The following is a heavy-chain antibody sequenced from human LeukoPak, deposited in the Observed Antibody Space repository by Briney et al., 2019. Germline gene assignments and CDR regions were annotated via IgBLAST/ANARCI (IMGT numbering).Heavy chain of an antibody. CDR1: GFIFSSYG. D-gene: IGHD3-3*01. CDR3: ARDPAKFWSGHDY. V-gene: IGHV3-30*03. Sequence: HPGRSLRLSCTASGFIFSSYGMHWVRQAPGKGLEWVAVISYDGSNKCYADSVKGRFTISRDNSKNTLYVQMNSLRAEDTAVYYCARDPAKFWSGHDYWGQGTLVTVSS. CDR2: ISYDGSNK. J-gene: IGHJ4*02.